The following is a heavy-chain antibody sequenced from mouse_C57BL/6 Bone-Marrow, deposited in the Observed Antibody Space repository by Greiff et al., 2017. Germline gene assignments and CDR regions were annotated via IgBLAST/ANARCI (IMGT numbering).Heavy chain of an antibody. J-gene: IGHJ4*01. V-gene: IGHV5-6*01. Sequence: EVKLMESGGDLVKPGGSLKLSCAASGFTFSSYGMSWVRQTPDKRLEWVATISSGGSYTYYPDSVKGRFTISRDNAKNTLYLQMSSLKSEDTAMYYCARPPRVRLYYYAMDYWGQGTSVTVSS. D-gene: IGHD2-14*01. CDR1: GFTFSSYG. CDR3: ARPPRVRLYYYAMDY. CDR2: ISSGGSYT.